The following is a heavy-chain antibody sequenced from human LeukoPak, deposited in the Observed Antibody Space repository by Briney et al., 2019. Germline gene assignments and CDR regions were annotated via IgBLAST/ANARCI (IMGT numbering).Heavy chain of an antibody. V-gene: IGHV1-69*02. CDR3: ARAVGNYDFWSGSYYYYMDV. J-gene: IGHJ6*03. CDR2: IIPILGIA. D-gene: IGHD3-3*01. Sequence: SVKVSCKASGGTFSSYTISWVRQAPGQGLEWMGRIIPILGIANYAQKFQGRVTITADKSTITAYMELSSLRSEDTAVYYCARAVGNYDFWSGSYYYYMDVWGKGTTVTVSS. CDR1: GGTFSSYT.